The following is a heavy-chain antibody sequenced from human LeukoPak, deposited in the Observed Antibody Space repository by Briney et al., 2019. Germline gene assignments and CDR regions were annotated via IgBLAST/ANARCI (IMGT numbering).Heavy chain of an antibody. D-gene: IGHD6-13*01. V-gene: IGHV1-2*02. J-gene: IGHJ4*02. Sequence: ASVKVSCKASGYTFTSYDINWVRQAAGQGLEWMGWINPNSGGTNYAQKFQGRVTMTRDTSISTAYMELSRLRSDDTAVYYCARSPRIAAGGKDYWGQGTLVTVSS. CDR1: GYTFTSYD. CDR3: ARSPRIAAGGKDY. CDR2: INPNSGGT.